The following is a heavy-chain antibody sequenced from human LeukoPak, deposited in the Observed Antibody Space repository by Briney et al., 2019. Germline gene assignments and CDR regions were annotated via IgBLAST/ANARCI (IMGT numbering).Heavy chain of an antibody. J-gene: IGHJ4*02. CDR1: GGSISSGGYY. Sequence: PSETLSLTCTVSGGSISSGGYYWSWIRQHPGKGLEWIGHIYYSGSTYYNPSLKSRVTISVDTSKNQFSLKLSSVTAADTAVYYCTRERGGYDIDYWGQGTLVTVSS. V-gene: IGHV4-31*03. CDR3: TRERGGYDIDY. D-gene: IGHD5-12*01. CDR2: IYYSGST.